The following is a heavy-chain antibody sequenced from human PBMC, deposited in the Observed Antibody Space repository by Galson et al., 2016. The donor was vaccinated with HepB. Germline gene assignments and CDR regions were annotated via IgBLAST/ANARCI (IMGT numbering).Heavy chain of an antibody. CDR2: ADVLGGA. CDR3: ARDTMSALDV. D-gene: IGHD3-3*01. Sequence: TLSLTCDVSGDSITGTYYYWSWIRQPAGRGLEWIGRADVLGGATYSPFLKNRVTILVDTSKNHFSLKLTSVTAADTAVYYCARDTMSALDVWGKGTTVRVSA. V-gene: IGHV4-61*02. CDR1: GDSITGTYYY. J-gene: IGHJ6*04.